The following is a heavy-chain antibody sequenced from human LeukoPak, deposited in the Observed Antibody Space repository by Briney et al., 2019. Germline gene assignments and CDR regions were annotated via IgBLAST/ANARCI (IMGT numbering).Heavy chain of an antibody. CDR3: SRENGAFSPFGY. J-gene: IGHJ4*02. CDR1: GCSITSTNW. Sequence: SETLSLTCGVSGCSITSTNWWSWVRQPPGQGLEWIGEISLSGLTNYNPSLKSRVTMALDKSKNHLSLNLTSVTAADTAVYYCSRENGAFSPFGYWGQGTLVTVPT. CDR2: ISLSGLT. V-gene: IGHV4-4*02. D-gene: IGHD2-8*01.